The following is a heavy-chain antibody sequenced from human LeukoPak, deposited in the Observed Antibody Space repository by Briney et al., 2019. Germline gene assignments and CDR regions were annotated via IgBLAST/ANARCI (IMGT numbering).Heavy chain of an antibody. J-gene: IGHJ4*02. V-gene: IGHV1-69*04. CDR1: GGTFTSYA. Sequence: SVKVSCKASGGTFTSYAISWVRQAPGQGLEWMGRIIPILGIANYAQKFQGRVTITADKSTSTAYMELSSLRSEDTAVYYCARGSTFDYYYGSGSYYNGVDYWGQETLVTVSS. CDR2: IIPILGIA. CDR3: ARGSTFDYYYGSGSYYNGVDY. D-gene: IGHD3-10*01.